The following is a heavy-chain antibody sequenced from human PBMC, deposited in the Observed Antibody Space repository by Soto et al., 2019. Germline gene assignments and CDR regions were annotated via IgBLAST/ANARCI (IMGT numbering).Heavy chain of an antibody. J-gene: IGHJ4*02. CDR2: IYYSGST. V-gene: IGHV4-61*01. CDR1: GGSVSSGSYY. CDR3: ARESGYSYSYSSD. Sequence: RSLTCTVSGGSVSSGSYYWSWIRQPPGKGLEWIGYIYYSGSTNYNPSLKSRVTISVDTSKNQFSLKLSSVTAADTAVYYCARESGYSYSYSSDWGQGTLVTVSS. D-gene: IGHD5-18*01.